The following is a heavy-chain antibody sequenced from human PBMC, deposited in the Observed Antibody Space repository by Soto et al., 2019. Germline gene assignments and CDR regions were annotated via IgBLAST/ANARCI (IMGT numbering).Heavy chain of an antibody. Sequence: XTLSLRCTVSGGSVSRYYWSWIRQPPGKGLEWIGYIYYSGSTNYNPSLKSRVTISVDTSKNQLSLKFTSMTAADTAVYYCARDMQAGFTHYFDPWGQGTLGTVS. V-gene: IGHV4-59*02. J-gene: IGHJ5*02. CDR2: IYYSGST. CDR1: GGSVSRYY. CDR3: ARDMQAGFTHYFDP. D-gene: IGHD6-13*01.